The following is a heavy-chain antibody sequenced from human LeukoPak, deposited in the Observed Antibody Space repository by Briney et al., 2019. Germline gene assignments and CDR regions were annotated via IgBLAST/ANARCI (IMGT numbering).Heavy chain of an antibody. CDR2: IRSKANSYAT. CDR1: GFTFSGSA. J-gene: IGHJ4*02. V-gene: IGHV3-73*01. D-gene: IGHD2-21*02. Sequence: GGSLRLSCAASGFTFSGSAMHWVRQASGKGLEWVGRIRSKANSYATAYAASVKGRFTISRDDSKNTAYLQMNSLKTEDTAVYYCTRHESQGDLDCWGQGTLVTVSS. CDR3: TRHESQGDLDC.